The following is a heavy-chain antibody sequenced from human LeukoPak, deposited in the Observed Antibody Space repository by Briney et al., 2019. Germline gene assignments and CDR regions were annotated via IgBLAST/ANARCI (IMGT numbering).Heavy chain of an antibody. CDR3: AKGSISSRPYYFDY. J-gene: IGHJ4*02. Sequence: PGGSLRLYCAASGFTFSSYAMSWVRQAPGKGLEWVSAITNSGGDTYHADSVKGRFTISRDNSKNTLYLQMNSLRVEDTAVYYCAKGSISSRPYYFDYWGQGTLVTVSS. D-gene: IGHD6-6*01. CDR2: ITNSGGDT. V-gene: IGHV3-23*01. CDR1: GFTFSSYA.